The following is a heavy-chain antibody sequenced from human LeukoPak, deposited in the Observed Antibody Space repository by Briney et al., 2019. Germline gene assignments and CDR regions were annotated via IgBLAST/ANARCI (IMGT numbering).Heavy chain of an antibody. Sequence: SETLSLTCTVSGDFITAYYWSWIRQPPGKGLEWIGYVYYSGSTEYNPSLRSRVAISLEMSKHQFSLNLTSVTAADTAVYYCASNTGTVFDYWGRGALVTVSS. CDR2: VYYSGST. CDR1: GDFITAYY. CDR3: ASNTGTVFDY. J-gene: IGHJ4*02. D-gene: IGHD7-27*01. V-gene: IGHV4-59*01.